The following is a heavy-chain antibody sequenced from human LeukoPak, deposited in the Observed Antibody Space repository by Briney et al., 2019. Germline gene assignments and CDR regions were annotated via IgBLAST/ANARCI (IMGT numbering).Heavy chain of an antibody. D-gene: IGHD6-6*01. CDR1: GGSISSGDYY. V-gene: IGHV4-30-4*08. J-gene: IGHJ5*02. CDR3: ARLSYSSSSCWFDP. Sequence: SETLSLTCTVAGGSISSGDYYWSWIRQPPGKGLEWIGYIYYSGSTYYNPSLKSRLTISVDTSKNQFSLKLSSVTAAGTAVYYCARLSYSSSSCWFDPWGQGTLVTVSS. CDR2: IYYSGST.